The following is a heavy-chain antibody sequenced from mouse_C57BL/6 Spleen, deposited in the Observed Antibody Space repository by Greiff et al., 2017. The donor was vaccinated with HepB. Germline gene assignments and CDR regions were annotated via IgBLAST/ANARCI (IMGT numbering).Heavy chain of an antibody. V-gene: IGHV1-69*01. J-gene: IGHJ1*03. CDR1: GYTFTSYW. D-gene: IGHD1-1*01. Sequence: VQLQQPGAELVMPGASVKLSCKASGYTFTSYWMHWVKQRPGQGLEWIGEIDPSDSYTNYNQKFKGKSTLTVDKSSSTAYMQLSSLTSEDSAVYYCARQYYGSSYGYFDVWGTGTTVTVSS. CDR2: IDPSDSYT. CDR3: ARQYYGSSYGYFDV.